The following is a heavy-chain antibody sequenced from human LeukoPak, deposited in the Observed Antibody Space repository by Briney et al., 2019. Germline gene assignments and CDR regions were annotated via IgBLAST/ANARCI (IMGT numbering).Heavy chain of an antibody. CDR1: GYSFTSYW. J-gene: IGHJ3*02. Sequence: GQSLKISCKGSGYSFTSYWIGWVRQIPGKGMEWMGIIYPDDSDTRYSPSFQGQVTISADKSISTAYLQWSSLKASDTAMYYCARHDQWFGELPGVAFDIWGQGTMVTVSS. CDR2: IYPDDSDT. D-gene: IGHD3-10*01. V-gene: IGHV5-51*01. CDR3: ARHDQWFGELPGVAFDI.